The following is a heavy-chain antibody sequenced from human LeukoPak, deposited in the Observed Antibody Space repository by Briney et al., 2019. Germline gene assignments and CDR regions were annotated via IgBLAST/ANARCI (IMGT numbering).Heavy chain of an antibody. CDR2: IYYSGST. J-gene: IGHJ3*02. Sequence: SETLSLTCTVSGGSISSGGYYWGWIRQQPGKGLEWIGYIYYSGSTYYNPSLKSRVTRSVDTSKSQFSLKLSSVTAADTAVYYCARMADAFDIWGQGTMVTVSS. CDR3: ARMADAFDI. D-gene: IGHD5-24*01. V-gene: IGHV4-31*03. CDR1: GGSISSGGYY.